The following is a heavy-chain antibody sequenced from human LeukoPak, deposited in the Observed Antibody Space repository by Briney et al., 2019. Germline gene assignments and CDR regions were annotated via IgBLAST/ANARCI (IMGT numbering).Heavy chain of an antibody. CDR1: GYSISSGYY. CDR2: IYHSGST. D-gene: IGHD3-22*01. Sequence: SETLSLTCAVSGYSISSGYYWGWIRQPPGKGLEWIGSIYHSGSTYYNPSLKSRVTISVDTSKNQFSLKLSSVTAADTAVYYCARGDSAYYYDSSGYGYWGQGTLVTVSS. V-gene: IGHV4-38-2*01. J-gene: IGHJ4*02. CDR3: ARGDSAYYYDSSGYGY.